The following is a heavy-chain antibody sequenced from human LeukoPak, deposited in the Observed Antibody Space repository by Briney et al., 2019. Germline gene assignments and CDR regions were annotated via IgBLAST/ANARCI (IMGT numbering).Heavy chain of an antibody. CDR3: ATDLAPYYYDSSGYYSGSFDY. CDR1: GFTFSSYS. Sequence: KSGGSLRLSCAASGFTFSSYSMNWVPQAPGKGLEWVSSISSSSSYIYYADSVKGRFTISRDNAKNSLYLQMNSLRAEDTAVYYCATDLAPYYYDSSGYYSGSFDYWGQGTLVTVSS. J-gene: IGHJ4*02. D-gene: IGHD3-22*01. V-gene: IGHV3-21*01. CDR2: ISSSSSYI.